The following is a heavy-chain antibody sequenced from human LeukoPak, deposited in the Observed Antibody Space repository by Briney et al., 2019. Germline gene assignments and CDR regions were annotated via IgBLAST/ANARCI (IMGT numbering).Heavy chain of an antibody. CDR1: GFTFSSYS. CDR2: ISSSSSTI. V-gene: IGHV3-48*01. J-gene: IGHJ4*02. CDR3: ARDEYGGNPGYFDY. D-gene: IGHD4-23*01. Sequence: PGGSLRLSCAASGFTFSSYSMNWVRQAPGKGLEWVSYISSSSSTIYYADSVKGRFTISRDNAKNSLYLQMNSLRAEDTAVYYCARDEYGGNPGYFDYWGQGTLVTVSS.